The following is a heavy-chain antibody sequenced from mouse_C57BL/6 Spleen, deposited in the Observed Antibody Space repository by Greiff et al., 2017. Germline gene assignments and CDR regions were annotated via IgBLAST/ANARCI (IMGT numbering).Heavy chain of an antibody. J-gene: IGHJ4*01. CDR2: IYPGSGNT. Sequence: QVQLKQSGAELVRPGASVKLSCKASGYTFTDYYINWVKQRPGQGLEWIARIYPGSGNTYYNEKFKGKATLTAEKSSSTAYMQLSSLTSEDSAVYFCARQGGSNYYAMDYWGQGTSVTVSS. CDR3: ARQGGSNYYAMDY. V-gene: IGHV1-76*01. CDR1: GYTFTDYY. D-gene: IGHD2-5*01.